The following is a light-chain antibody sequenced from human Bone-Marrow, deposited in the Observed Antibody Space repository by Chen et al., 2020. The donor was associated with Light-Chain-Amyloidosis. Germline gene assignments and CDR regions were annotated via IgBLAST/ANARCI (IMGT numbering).Light chain of an antibody. V-gene: IGLV6-57*01. Sequence: FMLTHPHSVSEPPGNTVILSCTRSSGSIATNYVQWYQQRPGSSPTTVIYEDDQRPSGVSERFSGSIDRSSNSASLTSSGLKAEDEADYYCQSYQGSSQGVFGGGTKLTVL. CDR2: EDD. J-gene: IGLJ3*02. CDR3: QSYQGSSQGV. CDR1: SGSIATNY.